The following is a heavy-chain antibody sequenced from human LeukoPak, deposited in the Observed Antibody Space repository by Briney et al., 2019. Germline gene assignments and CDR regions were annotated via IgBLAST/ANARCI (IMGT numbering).Heavy chain of an antibody. CDR1: GFTFSSYA. CDR2: ISGSGGST. CDR3: ARDKGDYDFWSGYYTDITDY. D-gene: IGHD3-3*01. J-gene: IGHJ4*02. Sequence: GGSLRLSCAASGFTFSSYAMSWVRQAPGKGLEWVSAISGSGGSTYYADSVKGRFTISRDNSKNTLYLQMNSLKAEDTAVYYCARDKGDYDFWSGYYTDITDYWGQGTLVTVSS. V-gene: IGHV3-23*01.